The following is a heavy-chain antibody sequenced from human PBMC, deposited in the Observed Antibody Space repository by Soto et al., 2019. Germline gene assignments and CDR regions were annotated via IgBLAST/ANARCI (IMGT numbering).Heavy chain of an antibody. V-gene: IGHV4-34*01. D-gene: IGHD5-12*01. Sequence: QVQLQQWGAGLLKPSETLSLTCAVNGGSLSGYYWSWIRQPPGKGLEWIGEIKDGGSTNYSPPLMGRVTISADTSKHQFSLRLNSVTAADTAVYFCARGQEGIVATPWDQGTLVTVSS. CDR1: GGSLSGYY. CDR3: ARGQEGIVATP. CDR2: IKDGGST. J-gene: IGHJ5*02.